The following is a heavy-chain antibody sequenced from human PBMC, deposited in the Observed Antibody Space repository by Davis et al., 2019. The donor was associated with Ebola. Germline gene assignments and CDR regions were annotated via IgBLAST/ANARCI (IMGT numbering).Heavy chain of an antibody. D-gene: IGHD2-2*01. CDR1: GGSSSGYH. CDR3: ARKPARWENWFDP. CDR2: IHHSGST. Sequence: SETLSLTCAVYGGSSSGYHWTWIRQPQGTGLEWIGEIHHSGSTNYNTSLKSRVTISEDTSKNQFSLRLTSATDADTAVYYCARKPARWENWFDPWGQGTLVTVSS. V-gene: IGHV4-34*01. J-gene: IGHJ5*02.